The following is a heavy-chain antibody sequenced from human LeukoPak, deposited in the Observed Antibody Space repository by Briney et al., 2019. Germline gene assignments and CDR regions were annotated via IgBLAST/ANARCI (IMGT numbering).Heavy chain of an antibody. V-gene: IGHV4-59*01. J-gene: IGHJ6*03. CDR2: IYYSGST. D-gene: IGHD4-23*01. CDR3: ARAGDYGGNYYYYYMDV. Sequence: PSETLSLTCAVYGGSFSGYYWSWIRQPPGKGLEWIGYIYYSGSTNYNPSLKSRVTISVDTSKNQFSLKLSSVTAAGTAVYYCARAGDYGGNYYYYYMDVWGKGTTVTVSS. CDR1: GGSFSGYY.